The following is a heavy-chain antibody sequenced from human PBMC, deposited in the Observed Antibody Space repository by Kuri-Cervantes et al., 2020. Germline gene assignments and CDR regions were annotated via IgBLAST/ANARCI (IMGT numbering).Heavy chain of an antibody. CDR3: ARDGDRITMIGGWFDP. V-gene: IGHV1-8*02. Sequence: ASVKVSCKASGGTFSSYTISWVRQAPGQGLEWMGWMNPSNGATGYAQKFQGRVTMTRDTSISTAYMEVNSLTSEDTAVYYCARDGDRITMIGGWFDPWGQGTLVTVSS. D-gene: IGHD3-22*01. CDR1: GGTFSSYT. J-gene: IGHJ5*02. CDR2: MNPSNGAT.